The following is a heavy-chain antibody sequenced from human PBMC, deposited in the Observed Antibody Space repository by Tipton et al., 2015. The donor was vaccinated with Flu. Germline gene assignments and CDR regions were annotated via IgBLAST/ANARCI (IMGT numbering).Heavy chain of an antibody. CDR1: GGSFSGYY. J-gene: IGHJ5*02. Sequence: TLSLTCAVYGGSFSGYYWSWIRQPPGKGLEWIGEINHSGSTNYNPSLKSRVTISVDTSKNQFSLKLSSVTAADTAVYYCARGGPRIAARPRYNWFDPWGQGTLVTVSS. V-gene: IGHV4-34*01. CDR2: INHSGST. CDR3: ARGGPRIAARPRYNWFDP. D-gene: IGHD6-6*01.